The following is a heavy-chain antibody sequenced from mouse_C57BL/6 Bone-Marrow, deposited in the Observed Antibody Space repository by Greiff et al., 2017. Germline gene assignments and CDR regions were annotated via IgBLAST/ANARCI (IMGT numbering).Heavy chain of an antibody. CDR3: TRFYYDYDYSYFDV. CDR1: GFTFSSYA. CDR2: ISSGGDYI. J-gene: IGHJ1*03. Sequence: EVQRVESGEGLVKPGGSLKLSCAASGFTFSSYAMSWVRQTPEKRLEWVAYISSGGDYIYYADTVKGRFTISRDNARNTLYLQMSSLKSEDTAMYYCTRFYYDYDYSYFDVWGTGTTVTVSS. V-gene: IGHV5-9-1*02. D-gene: IGHD2-4*01.